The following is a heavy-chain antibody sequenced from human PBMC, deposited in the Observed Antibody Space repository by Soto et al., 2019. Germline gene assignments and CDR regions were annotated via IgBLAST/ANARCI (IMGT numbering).Heavy chain of an antibody. CDR1: GGSISSYY. CDR3: ARAGYYYDSSGYYYFDY. V-gene: IGHV4-59*01. J-gene: IGHJ4*02. Sequence: SETLSLTCTVSGGSISSYYWSWIRQPPGKGLEWIGYIYYSGSTNYNPSLKSRVTISVDTSKNQFSLKLGSVTAAGTAVYYCARAGYYYDSSGYYYFDYWGQGTLVTVSS. D-gene: IGHD3-22*01. CDR2: IYYSGST.